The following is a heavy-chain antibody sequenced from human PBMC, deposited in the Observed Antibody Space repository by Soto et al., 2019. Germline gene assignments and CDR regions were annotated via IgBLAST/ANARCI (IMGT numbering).Heavy chain of an antibody. CDR1: GFTFSSYA. CDR3: AKVGGSGGGGDY. J-gene: IGHJ4*02. CDR2: ISGSGGST. Sequence: EVQLLESGGGLVQPGGSLRLSCAASGFTFSSYAMSWVRQAPGKGLEWVSAISGSGGSTYYADSVKGRFTISRDNSKNTRYVQMNSVRAKDTAVYYCAKVGGSGGGGDYGGQGTLVTVSS. D-gene: IGHD3-10*01. V-gene: IGHV3-23*01.